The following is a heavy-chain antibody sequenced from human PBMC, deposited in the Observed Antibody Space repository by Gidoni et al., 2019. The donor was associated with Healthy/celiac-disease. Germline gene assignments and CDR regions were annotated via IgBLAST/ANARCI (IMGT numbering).Heavy chain of an antibody. CDR2: ISGSGGST. CDR1: GFTFSSSA. CDR3: AKRAPTYYYDSSGSPFDY. J-gene: IGHJ4*02. Sequence: EVQLLESGGGLVQPGGSLSLSCAASGFTFSSSAMSWVRQAPGKGLEWVSAISGSGGSTYYADSVKGRFTISRDNSKNTLYLQMNSLRAEDTAVYYCAKRAPTYYYDSSGSPFDYWGQGTLVTVSS. D-gene: IGHD3-22*01. V-gene: IGHV3-23*01.